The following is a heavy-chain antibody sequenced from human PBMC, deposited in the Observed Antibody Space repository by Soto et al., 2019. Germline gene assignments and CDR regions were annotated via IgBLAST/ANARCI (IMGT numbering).Heavy chain of an antibody. CDR3: ARMKLGRMVAIDY. D-gene: IGHD5-12*01. CDR1: GGSITSPSYY. V-gene: IGHV4-39*02. Sequence: QLQLQESGPGLVKPSETLSLTCAVSGGSITSPSYYWGWIRQPPGKGLDWIGNIYYSGNTYYNPSLKGRMTISVDTSKIHFSLKLTSVTAADTAVYYCARMKLGRMVAIDYLRPGTLVTVSS. J-gene: IGHJ4*02. CDR2: IYYSGNT.